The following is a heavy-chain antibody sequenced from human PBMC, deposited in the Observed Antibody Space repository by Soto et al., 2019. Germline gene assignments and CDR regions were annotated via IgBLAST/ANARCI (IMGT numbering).Heavy chain of an antibody. J-gene: IGHJ6*02. CDR3: ARVHCSAGTCLDGLDF. CDR2: IYYRSKWFH. Sequence: SQTLSLTCVISGDSVSSNCACWNWIRQSPSRGLQWLGRIYYRSKWFHDYAASVESRMAINPDTSRNQFSLQLNYVTPEDTAVYYCARVHCSAGTCLDGLDFWGQGTTVTASS. D-gene: IGHD2-15*01. V-gene: IGHV6-1*01. CDR1: GDSVSSNCAC.